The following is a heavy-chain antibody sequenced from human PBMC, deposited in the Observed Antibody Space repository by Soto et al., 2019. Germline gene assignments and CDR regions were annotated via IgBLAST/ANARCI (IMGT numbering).Heavy chain of an antibody. J-gene: IGHJ6*03. Sequence: GGSLRLSCAASGFTFSSYSMNWVRQAPGKGLEWVSYISSSSSTIYYADSVKGRFTISRDNAKNSLYLQMNSLRAEDTAVYYCARESDFWSGYYTKGNNYYMDVWGKGTTVTVSS. V-gene: IGHV3-48*01. D-gene: IGHD3-3*01. CDR2: ISSSSSTI. CDR1: GFTFSSYS. CDR3: ARESDFWSGYYTKGNNYYMDV.